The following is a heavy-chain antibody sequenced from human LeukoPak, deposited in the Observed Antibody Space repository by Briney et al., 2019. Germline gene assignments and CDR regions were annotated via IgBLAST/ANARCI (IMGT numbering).Heavy chain of an antibody. CDR1: GGSISSYY. CDR2: IYYSGGT. Sequence: SETLSLTCTVSGGSISSYYWSWIRQPPGKGLEWIGYIYYSGGTNYNPSLKSRVTISVDTSKNQFSLKLSSVTAADTAVYYCARVRSNSITMVRGVIITGAFDIWGQGTMVTVSS. J-gene: IGHJ3*02. CDR3: ARVRSNSITMVRGVIITGAFDI. D-gene: IGHD3-10*01. V-gene: IGHV4-59*01.